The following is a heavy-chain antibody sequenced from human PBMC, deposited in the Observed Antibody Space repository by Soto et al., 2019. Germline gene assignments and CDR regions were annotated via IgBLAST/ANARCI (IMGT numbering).Heavy chain of an antibody. CDR1: GGTFSRYS. CDR2: IIPIFGIA. J-gene: IGHJ6*02. Sequence: QVQLVQSGAEVKKPGSSVKVSCKASGGTFSRYSITWVRQAPGHGLEWIGRIIPIFGIASYAQKFQGRVTITAYDPTSTAYMELSSLRSDDTAVYYCAREASDRQTGLVPAAIDGMDVWGQGTTATAPS. CDR3: AREASDRQTGLVPAAIDGMDV. V-gene: IGHV1-69*08. D-gene: IGHD2-2*01.